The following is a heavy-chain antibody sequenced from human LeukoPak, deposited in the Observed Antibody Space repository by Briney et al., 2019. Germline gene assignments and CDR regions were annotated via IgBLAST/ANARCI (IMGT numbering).Heavy chain of an antibody. Sequence: PGGSLRLSCAASGFTFSSHSMSWVRQAPGRGLEWVSSISSSGSYIYYADSVRGRFTISRDNAKNSLCLQMTSLRAEDTALYYCARESDFIPDPWGQGTLVTVST. J-gene: IGHJ5*02. D-gene: IGHD2-21*01. CDR3: ARESDFIPDP. CDR1: GFTFSSHS. CDR2: ISSSGSYI. V-gene: IGHV3-21*01.